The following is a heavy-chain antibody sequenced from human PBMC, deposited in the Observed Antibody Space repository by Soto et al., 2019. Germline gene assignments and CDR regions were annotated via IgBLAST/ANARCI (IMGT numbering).Heavy chain of an antibody. D-gene: IGHD5-18*01. Sequence: QLQLVQSGAAVKKPGSSVKVSCKASGGTLNTYTISWVRQAPGQGLEWMGSIIPFLGRTNYAKKFQGRVTITADQSTSTMELSGLRSEDTALYFCARDVTAMEALYHYDTWGQGTLVTVSS. CDR2: IIPFLGRT. CDR3: ARDVTAMEALYHYDT. V-gene: IGHV1-69*08. J-gene: IGHJ5*02. CDR1: GGTLNTYT.